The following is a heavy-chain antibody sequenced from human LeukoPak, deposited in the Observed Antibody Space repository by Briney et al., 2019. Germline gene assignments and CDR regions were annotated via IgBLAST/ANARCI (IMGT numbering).Heavy chain of an antibody. CDR2: IYYSGST. J-gene: IGHJ4*02. CDR3: ARGSTAMVKLFDY. D-gene: IGHD5-18*01. Sequence: PSETLSLTCTVSGGSLSSSSYYWGWIRQPPGKGLEWIGSIYYSGSTYYNPSLKSRVTISVDTSKNQFSLKLSSVTAADTAVYYCARGSTAMVKLFDYWGQGTLVTVSS. V-gene: IGHV4-39*07. CDR1: GGSLSSSSYY.